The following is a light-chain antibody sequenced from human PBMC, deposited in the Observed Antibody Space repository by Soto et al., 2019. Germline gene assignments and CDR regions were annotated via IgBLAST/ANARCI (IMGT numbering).Light chain of an antibody. CDR1: MSVDTC. CDR2: KAS. J-gene: IGKJ1*01. V-gene: IGKV1-5*03. Sequence: DIQMTQSPSTLSASVGERLTITCRTRMSVDTCLAWYQQKPGKAPHLLIYKASSLETGVPSRFSGSGSVTEFTLTISNLQPDDFATYYCQQFYRYPWTFGQGTKVEIK. CDR3: QQFYRYPWT.